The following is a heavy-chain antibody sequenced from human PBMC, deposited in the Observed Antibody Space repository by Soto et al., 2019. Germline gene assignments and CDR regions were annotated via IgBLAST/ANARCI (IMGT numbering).Heavy chain of an antibody. CDR3: ASDARSNWYTGHYNDAFDI. CDR2: ISGSGAST. Sequence: EVQLLESGGGLVQPGGSLRLSCAASGFTFSSYAMSWVRQAPGKGLEWVSAISGSGASTYYADSVKGRFTISRDNSENTLYVQMNSLRDEDTALYYCASDARSNWYTGHYNDAFDIWGQGTMVTVS. J-gene: IGHJ3*02. V-gene: IGHV3-23*01. D-gene: IGHD1-1*01. CDR1: GFTFSSYA.